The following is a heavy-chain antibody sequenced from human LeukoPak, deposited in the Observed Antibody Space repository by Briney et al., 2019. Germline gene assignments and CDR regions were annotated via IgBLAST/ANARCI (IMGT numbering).Heavy chain of an antibody. V-gene: IGHV3-23*01. CDR3: AKAAGYCSGGSCSDY. D-gene: IGHD2-15*01. CDR2: ISGSGGST. J-gene: IGHJ4*02. CDR1: GFTFGSYA. Sequence: PGGSLRLSCAASGFTFGSYAMSWVRQAPGKGLEWVSAISGSGGSTYYADSVKGRFTISRDNSKNTLYLQMNSLRAEDTAVYYCAKAAGYCSGGSCSDYWGQGTLVTVSS.